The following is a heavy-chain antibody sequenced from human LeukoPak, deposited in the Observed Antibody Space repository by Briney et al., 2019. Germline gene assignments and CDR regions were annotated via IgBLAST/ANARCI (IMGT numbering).Heavy chain of an antibody. V-gene: IGHV3-23*01. CDR1: GFTFSSYA. CDR2: ISGSGGSK. CDR3: AKDVGFLEWLVCFDY. Sequence: GGSLRLSCAANGFTFSSYAMSWVRRAPGKGLEWVSGISGSGGSKYYAVSVKGRFTISRDNSKNTLYLQMNGLRAEDTALYYCAKDVGFLEWLVCFDYWGQGTLVTVSS. J-gene: IGHJ4*02. D-gene: IGHD3-3*01.